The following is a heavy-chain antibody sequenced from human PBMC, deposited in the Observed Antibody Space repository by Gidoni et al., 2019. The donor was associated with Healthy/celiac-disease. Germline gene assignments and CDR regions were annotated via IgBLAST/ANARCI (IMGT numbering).Heavy chain of an antibody. CDR2: IYYSGST. CDR3: ARHRSKGAVAATRYFDY. D-gene: IGHD6-19*01. CDR1: GGSLSSRSYY. J-gene: IGHJ4*02. Sequence: LRLHDSGPGLVTPSATLSPPRTVSGGSLSSRSYYWGWIRQPPGKGLEWIGSIYYSGSTYYNPSVKSRVTISVDTSKNQFSLKRSSVTAADTAVYYCARHRSKGAVAATRYFDYWGQGTLVTVSS. V-gene: IGHV4-39*01.